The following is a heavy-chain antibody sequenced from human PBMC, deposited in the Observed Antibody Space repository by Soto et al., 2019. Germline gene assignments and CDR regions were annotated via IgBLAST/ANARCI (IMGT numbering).Heavy chain of an antibody. D-gene: IGHD3-3*01. J-gene: IGHJ6*02. CDR1: GFTFSSNE. CDR2: ISHSESTT. Sequence: EVQLVESGGGLVQPGGSLRLSCAASGFTFSSNEMTWVRQAPGKGLEWVSYISHSESTTSYAESVMGRFTISRDDAKNSLYLQMHSLRAEDTAIYFCARAMFGSYYYYYQLDVWGQGTTVTVPS. CDR3: ARAMFGSYYYYYQLDV. V-gene: IGHV3-48*03.